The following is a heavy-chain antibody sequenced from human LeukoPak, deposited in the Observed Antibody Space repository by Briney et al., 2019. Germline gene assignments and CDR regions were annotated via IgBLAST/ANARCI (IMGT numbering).Heavy chain of an antibody. CDR2: ISSSSSTI. CDR1: GFTFSNYW. V-gene: IGHV3-48*01. J-gene: IGHJ4*02. Sequence: GGSLRLSCAASGFTFSNYWMSWVRQAPGKGQEGVSYISSSSSTIYYADSVKGRFTISRDNAKNSLYLQMNSLRAEDTAVYYCARDIAVAGNDYWGQGTLVTVSS. D-gene: IGHD6-19*01. CDR3: ARDIAVAGNDY.